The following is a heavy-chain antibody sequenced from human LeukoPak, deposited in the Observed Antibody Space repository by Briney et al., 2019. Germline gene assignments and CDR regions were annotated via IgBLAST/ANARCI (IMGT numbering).Heavy chain of an antibody. J-gene: IGHJ6*04. V-gene: IGHV3-48*03. D-gene: IGHD2-21*02. CDR1: GFTFSSYE. Sequence: GGSLRLSCAASGFTFSSYEMNWVRQAPGKGLEWVSYISSSGGTIYYADSVKGRFTISRDNAKNSLYLQMNSLRAEDTAVYYCARDEGDRAGWDYYYYGMDVWGKGTTVTVSS. CDR3: ARDEGDRAGWDYYYYGMDV. CDR2: ISSSGGTI.